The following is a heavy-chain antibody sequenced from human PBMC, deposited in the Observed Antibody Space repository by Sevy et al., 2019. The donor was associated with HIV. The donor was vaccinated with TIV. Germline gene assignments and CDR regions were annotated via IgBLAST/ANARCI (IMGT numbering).Heavy chain of an antibody. D-gene: IGHD2-2*01. V-gene: IGHV1-18*01. J-gene: IGHJ6*02. CDR3: ARRARSEWDVPAAHYYYYGMDV. CDR2: ISAYNGNT. Sequence: ASVKVSCKASGYTFTSYGISWVRQAPGQGLEWMGWISAYNGNTNYAQKLQGRVTMTTDTSTSTAYMELRSLRSDDTAVYYCARRARSEWDVPAAHYYYYGMDVWGQGTTVTVSS. CDR1: GYTFTSYG.